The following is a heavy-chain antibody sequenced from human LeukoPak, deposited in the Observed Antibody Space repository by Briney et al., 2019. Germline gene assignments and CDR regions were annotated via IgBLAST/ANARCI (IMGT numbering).Heavy chain of an antibody. Sequence: SETLSLTCTISGGSISSYYWSWLRQPPGKGLEWIGYISYGATTNYTPSLKSRVTISVDTSKNQFSLKLTSMSAADTAVYYCARGWTKYYFDNWGQGTLVTVSS. D-gene: IGHD3/OR15-3a*01. CDR1: GGSISSYY. J-gene: IGHJ4*02. V-gene: IGHV4-59*01. CDR2: ISYGATT. CDR3: ARGWTKYYFDN.